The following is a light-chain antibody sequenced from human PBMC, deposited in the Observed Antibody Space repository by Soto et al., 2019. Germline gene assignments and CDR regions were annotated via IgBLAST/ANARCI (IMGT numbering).Light chain of an antibody. V-gene: IGLV2-14*01. CDR1: SSDIGGYNY. CDR2: EVN. Sequence: QSALTQPASVSGSPGQSITLSCTGTSSDIGGYNYVSWYQQHPGEAPKLMIFEVNNWPSGVSHRFSGSKSGNTASLTISGLQAEDEADYYCSSYTSSSTSVFGGGTKVTVL. J-gene: IGLJ1*01. CDR3: SSYTSSSTSV.